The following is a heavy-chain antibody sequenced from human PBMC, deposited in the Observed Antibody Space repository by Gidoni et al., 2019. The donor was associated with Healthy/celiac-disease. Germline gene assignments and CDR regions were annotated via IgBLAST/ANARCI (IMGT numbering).Heavy chain of an antibody. J-gene: IGHJ4*02. CDR2: ISYDGSNK. D-gene: IGHD6-13*01. V-gene: IGHV3-30-3*01. Sequence: QVQLVESGGGVVQPGRSLRLSCAASGLTFSSYAMHWVRQAPGKGLEWVAVISYDGSNKYYADSVKGRFTISRDNSKNTLYLQMNSLRAEDTAVYYCATGAAAGYYFDYWGQGTLVTVSS. CDR1: GLTFSSYA. CDR3: ATGAAAGYYFDY.